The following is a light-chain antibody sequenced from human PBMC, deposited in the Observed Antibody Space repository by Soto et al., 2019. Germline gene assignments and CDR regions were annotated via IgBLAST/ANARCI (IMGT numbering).Light chain of an antibody. Sequence: QSALTQPASVSGSPGQSITISCTGTSSDVGGYNYVSWYQQHPGKAPKLMIYEVSNRPSGVSNRFSGSKSGNTASLTISGLPAEDEADYYCSSYTSSSPYVFGTGTQLTV. J-gene: IGLJ1*01. V-gene: IGLV2-14*01. CDR3: SSYTSSSPYV. CDR1: SSDVGGYNY. CDR2: EVS.